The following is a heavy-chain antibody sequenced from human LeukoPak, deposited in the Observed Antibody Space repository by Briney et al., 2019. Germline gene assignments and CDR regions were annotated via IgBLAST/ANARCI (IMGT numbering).Heavy chain of an antibody. V-gene: IGHV4-59*01. J-gene: IGHJ4*02. CDR2: VFYRGNA. D-gene: IGHD2-8*01. CDR3: ARGVYAGSGY. Sequence: PSETLSLTCTVSGDSISNNYWSWIRQSPGKGLEWMGNVFYRGNANYNPSLKSRVTISVDTSKNQFSLKLNSVTAADTAVYYCARGVYAGSGYWGQGALVTVSS. CDR1: GDSISNNY.